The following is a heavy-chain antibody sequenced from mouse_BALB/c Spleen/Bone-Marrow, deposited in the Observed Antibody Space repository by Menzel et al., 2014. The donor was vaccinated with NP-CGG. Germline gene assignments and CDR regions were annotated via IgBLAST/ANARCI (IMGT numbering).Heavy chain of an antibody. CDR1: GYTFTNYY. Sequence: VQLQQSGAELVKPGASVKLSCKASGYTFTNYYMHWVKQRPGQGLEWIGEITPSNGDTNYIEKFKNKATLTVDKSSSTAYMQLSSLTSEDSAVYYYSREGAYWGQGTLVTVSA. J-gene: IGHJ3*01. CDR2: ITPSNGDT. V-gene: IGHV1S81*02. CDR3: SREGAY.